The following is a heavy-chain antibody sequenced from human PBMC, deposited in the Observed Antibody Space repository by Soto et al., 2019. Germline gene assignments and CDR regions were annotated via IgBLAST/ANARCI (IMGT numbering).Heavy chain of an antibody. CDR2: ISGSGGST. V-gene: IGHV3-23*01. Sequence: EVQLLESGGGLVQPGGSLRLSCAASGFTFSSYAMSWVRQAPGKGLEWVSAISGSGGSTYYADSVKGRFTISRDNSKNTLYLQMNNLRAEDTAVYYCARYSSGWGSTNAFDIWGQGTMVTVSS. CDR3: ARYSSGWGSTNAFDI. D-gene: IGHD6-19*01. J-gene: IGHJ3*02. CDR1: GFTFSSYA.